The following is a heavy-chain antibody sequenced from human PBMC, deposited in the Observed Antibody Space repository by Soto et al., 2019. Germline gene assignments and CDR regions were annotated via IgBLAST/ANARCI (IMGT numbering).Heavy chain of an antibody. V-gene: IGHV3-15*07. D-gene: IGHD3-3*01. Sequence: EVQLVESGGGLVKPGGSLRLSCAASGFTFTNAWMNWVRHAPGKGLEWVGRIKSKTDDGTTDYGAPVKGRFTISRDDSKNTLYLQMNNLKTEYTGVYYGTPRITIFGVVPISGGGQGTLVTVSS. CDR1: GFTFTNAW. CDR3: TPRITIFGVVPISG. CDR2: IKSKTDDGTT. J-gene: IGHJ4*02.